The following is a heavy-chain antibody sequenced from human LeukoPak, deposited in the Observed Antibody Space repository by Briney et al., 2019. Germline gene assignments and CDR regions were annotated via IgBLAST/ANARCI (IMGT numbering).Heavy chain of an antibody. Sequence: ETLSLTCTVSGYSISSGYYWGWIRQPPGKALEWLAHIFSNDEKSYSTSLKSRLTISKDTSKSQVVLTMTNMDPVDTATYYCARILQEGYSSGWGPGGYYYYMDVWGKGTTVTVSS. D-gene: IGHD6-19*01. J-gene: IGHJ6*03. V-gene: IGHV2-26*01. CDR3: ARILQEGYSSGWGPGGYYYYMDV. CDR2: IFSNDEK. CDR1: GYSISSGYYW.